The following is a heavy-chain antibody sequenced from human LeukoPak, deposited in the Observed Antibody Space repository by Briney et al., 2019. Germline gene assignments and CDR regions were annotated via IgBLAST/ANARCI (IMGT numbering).Heavy chain of an antibody. CDR2: IYSGGST. J-gene: IGHJ4*02. CDR1: GFTDSSNY. CDR3: ARLFRPYYDSSGYSDY. Sequence: GGSLRLSCAASGFTDSSNYMSWVRQAPGKGLEWVSVIYSGGSTYYADSVKGRFTISRHNSKNTLYLQMNSLRAEDTAVYYCARLFRPYYDSSGYSDYWGQGTLVTVSS. V-gene: IGHV3-53*04. D-gene: IGHD3-22*01.